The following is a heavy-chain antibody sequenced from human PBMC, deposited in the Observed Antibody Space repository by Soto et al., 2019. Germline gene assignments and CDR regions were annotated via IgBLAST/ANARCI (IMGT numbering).Heavy chain of an antibody. Sequence: EVQLVESGGGLVKPGGSLRLSCAASGFSFSSYSMDWVRQAPGKGLEWVSSINSISNYIYYADSVKGRFTISRDNAKNSLYLQMNSLRGDDSPLYYCARAYGDYYYIDYWGQGTLVTVSS. V-gene: IGHV3-21*01. CDR3: ARAYGDYYYIDY. CDR2: INSISNYI. CDR1: GFSFSSYS. D-gene: IGHD4-17*01. J-gene: IGHJ4*02.